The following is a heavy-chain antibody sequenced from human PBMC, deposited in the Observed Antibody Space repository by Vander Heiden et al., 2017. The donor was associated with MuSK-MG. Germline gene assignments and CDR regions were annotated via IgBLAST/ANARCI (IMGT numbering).Heavy chain of an antibody. D-gene: IGHD3-10*01. CDR2: IHYSGST. CDR1: GGSISSGDYY. Sequence: QVQLQESGPGLVTPSPTLSLTCTVSGGSISSGDYYWTWLRQPQGKAMVGIGYIHYSGSTYYNPSLKSRVTISVDTSKNQFSLKLSSVTAADTAVYYCARVGVRVRGVASVLPDYWGQGTLVTVSS. CDR3: ARVGVRVRGVASVLPDY. J-gene: IGHJ4*02. V-gene: IGHV4-31*03.